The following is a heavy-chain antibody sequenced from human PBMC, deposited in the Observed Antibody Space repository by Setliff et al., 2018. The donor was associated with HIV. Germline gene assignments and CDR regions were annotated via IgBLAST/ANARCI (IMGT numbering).Heavy chain of an antibody. CDR3: ATFIWGALPPPRAPGSPKNWFDP. Sequence: SETLSLTCTVSGDSISTDNYHWGWIRQPPGKGLEWIGHTANTDYNPSLKGRVTVSVDTSKNQLSLRLSSVTAADTAVYYCATFIWGALPPPRAPGSPKNWFDPWGQGTLVTVSS. CDR2: TANT. CDR1: GDSISTDNYH. J-gene: IGHJ5*02. V-gene: IGHV4-39*01. D-gene: IGHD3-16*01.